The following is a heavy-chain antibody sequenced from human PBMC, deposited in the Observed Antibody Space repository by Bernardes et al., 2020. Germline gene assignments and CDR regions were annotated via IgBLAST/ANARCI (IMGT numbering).Heavy chain of an antibody. V-gene: IGHV3-53*01. CDR1: GFNVNSNY. D-gene: IGHD5-18*01. CDR2: IYGGGST. CDR3: ARGTWIHLYYYMDV. Sequence: GGSLRLSCAASGFNVNSNYMSWVRQAPGKGLEWVSVIYGGGSTYYAGSVKGRFTISRDNSKNTLFLEMNTLRAEDTAVYYCARGTWIHLYYYMDVWGRGTTVTVS. J-gene: IGHJ6*03.